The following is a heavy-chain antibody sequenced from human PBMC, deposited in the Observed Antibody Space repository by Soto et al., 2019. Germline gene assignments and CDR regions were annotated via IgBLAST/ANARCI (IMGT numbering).Heavy chain of an antibody. V-gene: IGHV4-39*01. CDR3: ARQRFYSNYGYWFDP. Sequence: SETLSLTCTVSGGSISSSGYYWGWIRQPPGKGLEWIGSIYYSGSTYYNPSLKSRVTISVDTSKNQFSLKLSSVTAADTAVYYCARQRFYSNYGYWFDPWGQGTLVTVSS. CDR1: GGSISSSGYY. D-gene: IGHD4-4*01. CDR2: IYYSGST. J-gene: IGHJ5*02.